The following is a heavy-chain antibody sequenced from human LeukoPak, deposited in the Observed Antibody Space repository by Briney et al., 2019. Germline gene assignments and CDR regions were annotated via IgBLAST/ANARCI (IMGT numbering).Heavy chain of an antibody. Sequence: GGSLRLSCAASGFTFSSYGMHWVRQAPGKGLEGVAVIWNDGSNKYYADSVKGRFTISRDNSKNTLYLQMNSLRAEDTAVYYCARTSSSWYLIDYWGQGTLVTVSS. CDR3: ARTSSSWYLIDY. D-gene: IGHD6-13*01. V-gene: IGHV3-33*01. J-gene: IGHJ4*02. CDR1: GFTFSSYG. CDR2: IWNDGSNK.